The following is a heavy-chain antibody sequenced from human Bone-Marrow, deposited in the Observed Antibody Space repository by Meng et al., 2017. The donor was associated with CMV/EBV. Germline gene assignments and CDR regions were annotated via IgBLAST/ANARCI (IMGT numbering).Heavy chain of an antibody. CDR2: IYYSGST. Sequence: GSLRLSCTVSGGSISSSSYYWGWIRQPPGKGLEWIGSIYYSGSTYYNPSLKSRVTISVDTSKNQFSLKLSSVTAADTAVYYCARGGSSGYYHPFYYWGQGTLVTVSS. J-gene: IGHJ4*02. D-gene: IGHD3-22*01. CDR1: GGSISSSSYY. CDR3: ARGGSSGYYHPFYY. V-gene: IGHV4-39*01.